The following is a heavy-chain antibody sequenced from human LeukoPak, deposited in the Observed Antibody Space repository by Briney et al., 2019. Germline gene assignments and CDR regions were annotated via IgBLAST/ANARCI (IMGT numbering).Heavy chain of an antibody. CDR1: GFIFSTYA. J-gene: IGHJ4*02. D-gene: IGHD3-10*01. V-gene: IGHV3-23*01. CDR2: ISGSGGTT. Sequence: PGGSLRLSCAASGFIFSTYAMSWVRQAPRKGLEWVSTISGSGGTTYYADSVKGRFTISRGNPKNTLYLQMNSLRAEDAAVYYCARDLIDYGSGSYYALGDWGQGTLVTVSS. CDR3: ARDLIDYGSGSYYALGD.